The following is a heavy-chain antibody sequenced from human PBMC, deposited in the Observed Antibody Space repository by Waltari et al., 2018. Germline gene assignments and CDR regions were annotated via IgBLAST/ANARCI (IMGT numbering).Heavy chain of an antibody. Sequence: QVHLAESGGGVVQPGRSLRLSCVTSGFTFSDYGMHWVRRTPGKGLEWVAMISYEGSNQYYADSVKGRFTISRDNFKHTLYLQISSLTTNDTGVYYCAKGGLASTYYYSPMDVWGHGTSVTVSS. V-gene: IGHV3-30*18. CDR1: GFTFSDYG. D-gene: IGHD3-22*01. CDR2: ISYEGSNQ. CDR3: AKGGLASTYYYSPMDV. J-gene: IGHJ6*02.